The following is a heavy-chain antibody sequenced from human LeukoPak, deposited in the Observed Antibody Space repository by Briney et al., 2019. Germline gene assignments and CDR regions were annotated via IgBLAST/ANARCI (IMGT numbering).Heavy chain of an antibody. CDR1: GGSISSSSYY. Sequence: SETLSLTCTVSGGSISSSSYYWGWIRQPPGKGLEWIGSIYYSGRTYYNPSLKSRVTISVDTSKNQFSLKLSSVTAADTAVYYCARDRYYYDSSGYLFDYWGQGTLVTVSS. D-gene: IGHD3-22*01. J-gene: IGHJ4*02. CDR2: IYYSGRT. CDR3: ARDRYYYDSSGYLFDY. V-gene: IGHV4-39*07.